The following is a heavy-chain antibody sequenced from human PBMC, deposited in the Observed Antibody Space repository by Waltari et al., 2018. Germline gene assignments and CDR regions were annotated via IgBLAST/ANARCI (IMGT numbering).Heavy chain of an antibody. Sequence: QVQLQESGPGLATASQTLSLTCDVSGGSISNLNFYWSWIRQPAGKGLGWIGRIYRSGVTDYNPSLRGRATMFLDMSKNQFSLTVDSLIAADTAVYYCAVSPDTATSRAAFHFWGPGTTVSVSS. D-gene: IGHD5-18*01. CDR3: AVSPDTATSRAAFHF. CDR2: IYRSGVT. V-gene: IGHV4-61*02. J-gene: IGHJ6*02. CDR1: GGSISNLNFY.